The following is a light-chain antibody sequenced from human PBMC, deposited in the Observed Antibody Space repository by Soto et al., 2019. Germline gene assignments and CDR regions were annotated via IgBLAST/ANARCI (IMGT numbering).Light chain of an antibody. CDR3: QHYGTSLYT. CDR1: QSAGNF. J-gene: IGKJ2*01. CDR2: GAS. Sequence: EIVMTQSPATLSVSPGETASLSCRASQSAGNFLAWYQQKPGQAPRLLIYGASSRATGIPDRFSGSGSGTDFTLTISRLEPEDFAVYYCQHYGTSLYTFGQGTKLEIK. V-gene: IGKV3-20*01.